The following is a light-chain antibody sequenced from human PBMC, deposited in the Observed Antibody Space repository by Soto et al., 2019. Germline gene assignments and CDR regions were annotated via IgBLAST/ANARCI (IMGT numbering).Light chain of an antibody. V-gene: IGKV1-5*01. Sequence: DIQMTQSPSTLSASVGDRVTITCRASQSIGSWLAWYQQTPGKAPKFLIYDASSLESGVPSRFSGSGSGTEFTITITRLQAGDFATYYSQQYNSFPWTFGKGTKVAIK. CDR3: QQYNSFPWT. J-gene: IGKJ1*01. CDR1: QSIGSW. CDR2: DAS.